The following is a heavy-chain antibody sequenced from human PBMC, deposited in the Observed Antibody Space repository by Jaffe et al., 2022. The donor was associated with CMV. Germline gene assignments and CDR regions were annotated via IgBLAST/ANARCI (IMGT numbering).Heavy chain of an antibody. CDR2: IIPILGVR. CDR3: ARDLLAKTMLEVINHFDS. CDR1: GVTFNSYA. J-gene: IGHJ4*02. D-gene: IGHD3-22*01. Sequence: QVQLVQSGAEVKKPGSSVRVSCKASGVTFNSYAINWVRQAPGQGLEWMGRIIPILGVRNYAQKFQGRVTITAAKSTNTAYMELSSLRSEDTAVYYCARDLLAKTMLEVINHFDSWGQGSLVTVSS. V-gene: IGHV1-69*09.